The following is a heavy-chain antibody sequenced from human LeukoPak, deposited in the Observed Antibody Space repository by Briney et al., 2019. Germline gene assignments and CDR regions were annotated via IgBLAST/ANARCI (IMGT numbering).Heavy chain of an antibody. Sequence: SETLSLTCTVSGGSISSHYWSWIRQPPGKGLEGIGYIYYSGSTNYNPSLKSRVTISVDTSKSQFSLKLSSVTAADTAVYYCATQAVYSSGWHNDDAFDIWGQGTMVTVSS. CDR2: IYYSGST. CDR3: ATQAVYSSGWHNDDAFDI. J-gene: IGHJ3*02. CDR1: GGSISSHY. D-gene: IGHD6-19*01. V-gene: IGHV4-59*11.